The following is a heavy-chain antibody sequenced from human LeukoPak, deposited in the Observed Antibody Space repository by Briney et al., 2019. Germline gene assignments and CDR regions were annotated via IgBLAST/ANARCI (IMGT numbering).Heavy chain of an antibody. CDR1: GASTSSHY. CDR3: GRGTRSSGLYH. J-gene: IGHJ4*02. CDR2: IFYSGST. Sequence: SETLSLTCTVSGASTSSHYWSWIRQPPGKGLEWIGYIFYSGSTNYNPSLKSRVTMSVDRSKNQFSLKLSSVTAADTAVYYCGRGTRSSGLYHWGQGILVTVSS. V-gene: IGHV4-59*11. D-gene: IGHD3-10*01.